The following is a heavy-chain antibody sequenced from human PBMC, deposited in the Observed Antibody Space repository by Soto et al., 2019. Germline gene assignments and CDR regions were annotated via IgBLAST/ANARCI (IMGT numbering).Heavy chain of an antibody. J-gene: IGHJ6*02. CDR1: GGSISSGGYY. Sequence: PSETLSLTCSVSGGSISSGGYYWGWILQHPGKGLEWTWYIYYRGSTYYYPSLKSRFTISVDTPQNQFSLKLFSVTAADKSVYYCARGYCSGGSCYLRPPLMDVWGQGTTVTVSS. CDR3: ARGYCSGGSCYLRPPLMDV. D-gene: IGHD2-15*01. V-gene: IGHV4-31*03. CDR2: IYYRGST.